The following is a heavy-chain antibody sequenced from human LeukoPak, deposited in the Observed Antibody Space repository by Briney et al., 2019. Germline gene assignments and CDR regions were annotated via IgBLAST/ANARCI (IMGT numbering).Heavy chain of an antibody. D-gene: IGHD2/OR15-2a*01. J-gene: IGHJ4*02. V-gene: IGHV3-7*05. CDR1: GFTFSTYW. Sequence: PGGSLRLSCSASGFTFSTYWISWVRQAPGKGLEWLATINQDGSEKYYVDSVKGRFTISRDNAKSLLYLQMNSLRAEDTAVYYCTTFYTRLTDYWGQGALVTVSS. CDR3: TTFYTRLTDY. CDR2: INQDGSEK.